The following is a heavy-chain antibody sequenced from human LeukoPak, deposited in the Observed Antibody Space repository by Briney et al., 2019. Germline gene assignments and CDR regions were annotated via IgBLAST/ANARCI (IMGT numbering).Heavy chain of an antibody. CDR1: GYTLTIYG. J-gene: IGHJ4*02. V-gene: IGHV1-18*01. D-gene: IGHD2-2*01. CDR2: ISAYNGNT. Sequence: ASVKVSCKASGYTLTIYGISWVRQAPGQGPERMGWISAYNGNTNYAQNLQCRGTMTTDTSTSTAYMELRSLRSDATAVYYCARNGGFRCSSTSCLYYFDYWGQGTLVTVSS. CDR3: ARNGGFRCSSTSCLYYFDY.